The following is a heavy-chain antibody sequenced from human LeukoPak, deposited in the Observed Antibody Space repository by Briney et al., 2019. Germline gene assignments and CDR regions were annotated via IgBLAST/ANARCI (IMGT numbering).Heavy chain of an antibody. CDR1: GLTVRSNY. D-gene: IGHD2-15*01. J-gene: IGHJ3*02. Sequence: GGSLRLSCAASGLTVRSNYMNWVRQAPGKGLEWVSLIFGDNSTHYADSVRGRFSISRDNSKNTVYLQMNSLRAEDTAVYYCTRKYCSGGSCLDDIFDIWGQGTIVTVSS. CDR3: TRKYCSGGSCLDDIFDI. V-gene: IGHV3-53*01. CDR2: IFGDNST.